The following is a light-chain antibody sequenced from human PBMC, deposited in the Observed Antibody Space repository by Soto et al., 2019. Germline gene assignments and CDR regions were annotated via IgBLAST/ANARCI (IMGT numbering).Light chain of an antibody. J-gene: IGLJ2*01. CDR3: AAWDDSLNGVL. Sequence: QSVLTQPPSASGTPGQRVTIACSGSSSNIGRHIVSWYQQLPGTAPKLLIYNDNQRPSGVADRFSGSRSGTSASLAISGLQSEDEADYYCAAWDDSLNGVLFGGGTKLTVL. V-gene: IGLV1-44*01. CDR2: NDN. CDR1: SSNIGRHI.